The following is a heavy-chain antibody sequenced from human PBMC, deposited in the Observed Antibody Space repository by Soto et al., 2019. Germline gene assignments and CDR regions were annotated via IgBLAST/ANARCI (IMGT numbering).Heavy chain of an antibody. D-gene: IGHD5-12*01. V-gene: IGHV4-61*08. Sequence: QVLLQEPGPGQVRPSETLSLTCIVSGGSVGSGAYYWSWHPQPPGSALEWVGYIQDSADTNYNSYLKSRVTISVDRTKNRSSLMLTSVTAAATAYYYCARHDYADRTFDLWGQGTKVTVSS. J-gene: IGHJ3*01. CDR3: ARHDYADRTFDL. CDR2: IQDSADT. CDR1: GGSVGSGAYY.